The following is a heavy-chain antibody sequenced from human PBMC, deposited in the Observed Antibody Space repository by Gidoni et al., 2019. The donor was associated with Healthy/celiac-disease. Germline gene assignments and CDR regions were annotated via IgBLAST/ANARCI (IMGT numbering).Heavy chain of an antibody. D-gene: IGHD1-1*01. CDR3: AKDMRYHYYYYGMDV. Sequence: EVQLVESGGGLIQPGRSLRLSCAASGFTFDDYAMHWVRQAPGKGLEWVSGISWNSGSIDYADSVKGRFTISRDNAKNSLYLQMNSLRAEDTALYYCAKDMRYHYYYYGMDVWGQGTTVTVSS. J-gene: IGHJ6*02. V-gene: IGHV3-9*01. CDR2: ISWNSGSI. CDR1: GFTFDDYA.